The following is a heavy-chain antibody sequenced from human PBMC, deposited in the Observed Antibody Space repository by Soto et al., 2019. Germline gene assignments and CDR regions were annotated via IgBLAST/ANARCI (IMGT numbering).Heavy chain of an antibody. Sequence: QVQLVESGGGVVQPGRSLRLSCAASGFTFSSYGMHWVRQAPGKGLEWVAVISYDGSNKYYADSVKGRFTISRDNSKNTLYLQMNSLRAEDTAVYYCANDRHSSSSGETSGMDVWGQGTTVTVSS. D-gene: IGHD6-6*01. J-gene: IGHJ6*02. CDR3: ANDRHSSSSGETSGMDV. V-gene: IGHV3-30*18. CDR2: ISYDGSNK. CDR1: GFTFSSYG.